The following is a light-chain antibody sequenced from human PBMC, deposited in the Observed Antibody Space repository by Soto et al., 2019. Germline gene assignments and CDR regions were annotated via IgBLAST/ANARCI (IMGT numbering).Light chain of an antibody. CDR2: TSF. CDR3: QQAFSAEWT. CDR1: QGISSY. Sequence: DIQMTQSPSSLSASVGDRVTITCRASQGISSYLAWYQQKPGEAPNLLIHTSFTLYSGVPSRFSGTGSGTDFTLTISSLQPEDFATYFCQQAFSAEWTFGQGTKVDIK. V-gene: IGKV1-39*01. J-gene: IGKJ1*01.